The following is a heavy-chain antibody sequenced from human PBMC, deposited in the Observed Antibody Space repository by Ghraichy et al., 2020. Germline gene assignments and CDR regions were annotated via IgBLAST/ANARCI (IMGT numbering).Heavy chain of an antibody. V-gene: IGHV6-1*01. CDR2: TYYRSKWYN. Sequence: SQTLSLTCAISGDSVSSNSAAWNWIRQSPSRGLEWLGRTYYRSKWYNDYAVSVKSRITINPDTSKNQFSLQLNSVTPEDTAVYYCARAALSRTGDHALDNYYYYMDVWGKGTTVTVSS. CDR1: GDSVSSNSAA. D-gene: IGHD7-27*01. CDR3: ARAALSRTGDHALDNYYYYMDV. J-gene: IGHJ6*03.